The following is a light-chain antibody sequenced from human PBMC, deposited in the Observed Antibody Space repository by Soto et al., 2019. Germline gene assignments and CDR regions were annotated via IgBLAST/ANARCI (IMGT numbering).Light chain of an antibody. CDR3: QQYNNWPWT. Sequence: LSLSPVERATLSCGASQSVSSHLAWYQQTPGQGPRLPIYGASTRATGIPARFSGSGSGTEFALTISSLQSEDFAVYYCQQYNNWPWTFGQGTKVDI. J-gene: IGKJ1*01. CDR1: QSVSSH. CDR2: GAS. V-gene: IGKV3-15*01.